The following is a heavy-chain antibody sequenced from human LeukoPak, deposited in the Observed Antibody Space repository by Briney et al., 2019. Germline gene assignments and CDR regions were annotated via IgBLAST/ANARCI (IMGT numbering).Heavy chain of an antibody. CDR2: IWYDGSNK. V-gene: IGHV3-33*06. Sequence: GRSLRLSCAPSGFTFSSYGMHWVRQAPGKGLEWVAVIWYDGSNKYYTDSVKGRFTIFRDNSKNTLYLQMNSLRAEGTAVYYCAKDFSYYDSSGSGPDYWGQGTLVTVSS. J-gene: IGHJ4*02. D-gene: IGHD3-22*01. CDR3: AKDFSYYDSSGSGPDY. CDR1: GFTFSSYG.